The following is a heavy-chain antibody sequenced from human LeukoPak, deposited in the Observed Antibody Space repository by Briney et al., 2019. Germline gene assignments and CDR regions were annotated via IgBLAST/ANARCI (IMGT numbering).Heavy chain of an antibody. CDR2: IHHSGSI. Sequence: PSETLSLTCAVSGVSISSNLWWTWVRQPPSKGLEWIAEIHHSGSINYNPSLKSRVTISVDKAKNQFSLKLSSVTAADTAVYYCARSLWFGEPRGYYYYYMDVWGKGTTVTVSS. V-gene: IGHV4-4*02. J-gene: IGHJ6*03. CDR1: GVSISSNLW. D-gene: IGHD3-10*01. CDR3: ARSLWFGEPRGYYYYYMDV.